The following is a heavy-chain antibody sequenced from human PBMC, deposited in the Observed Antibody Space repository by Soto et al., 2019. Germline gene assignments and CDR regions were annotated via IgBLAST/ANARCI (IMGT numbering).Heavy chain of an antibody. Sequence: GASVEVSCKSTGYTFTNYGTSWVRQAPGQGLEWMGWISAYNGNSKYAQQFQGRVTMTTDTATSMAYMELRSLAFDDTAIYYCTRDQRGHGYSYDYLSDSWGQGTLVTVSS. D-gene: IGHD5-18*01. CDR2: ISAYNGNS. CDR3: TRDQRGHGYSYDYLSDS. CDR1: GYTFTNYG. J-gene: IGHJ4*02. V-gene: IGHV1-18*01.